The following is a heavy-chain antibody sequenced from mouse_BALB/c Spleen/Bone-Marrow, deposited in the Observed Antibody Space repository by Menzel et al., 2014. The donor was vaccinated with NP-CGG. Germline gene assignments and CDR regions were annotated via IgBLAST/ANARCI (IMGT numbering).Heavy chain of an antibody. J-gene: IGHJ3*01. CDR1: GYTFTRYW. CDR3: VCGNYYLAY. Sequence: VKLQESGAELAKPGASVKMSCKASGYTFTRYWMHWVKQRPGQGLEWIGYINPSTGYTKYNQKFKDKATLTADKSSSTAYMQLSSLTSEDSAVYYCVCGNYYLAYWGQATLVTVSA. V-gene: IGHV1-7*01. CDR2: INPSTGYT. D-gene: IGHD2-1*01.